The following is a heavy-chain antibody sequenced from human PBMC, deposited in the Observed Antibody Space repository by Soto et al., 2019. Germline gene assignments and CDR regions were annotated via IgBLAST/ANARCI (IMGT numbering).Heavy chain of an antibody. CDR3: ARALEHYDFWSGYYCGWFDP. D-gene: IGHD3-3*01. Sequence: GGSLRLSCAASGFTFSSYWMSWVRQAPGKGLEWVANIKQDGSEKYYVDSVKGRFTISRDNAKNSLYLQMNSLRAEDTAVYYCARALEHYDFWSGYYCGWFDPWGQGTLVTVSS. V-gene: IGHV3-7*05. J-gene: IGHJ5*02. CDR2: IKQDGSEK. CDR1: GFTFSSYW.